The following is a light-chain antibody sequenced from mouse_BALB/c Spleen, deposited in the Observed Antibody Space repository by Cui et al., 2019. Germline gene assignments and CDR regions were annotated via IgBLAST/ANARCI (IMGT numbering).Light chain of an antibody. J-gene: IGKJ5*01. Sequence: DIQMTQSPASLSASVGETVTITCRASENIYSYLAWYQQKQGKSPQLLVYNAKTLAEGVPSRFSGSGSGKQFSLKINSLQPEDFESYYCQHHYGTPLTFGAGTKLELK. CDR1: ENIYSY. CDR2: NAK. CDR3: QHHYGTPLT. V-gene: IGKV12-44*01.